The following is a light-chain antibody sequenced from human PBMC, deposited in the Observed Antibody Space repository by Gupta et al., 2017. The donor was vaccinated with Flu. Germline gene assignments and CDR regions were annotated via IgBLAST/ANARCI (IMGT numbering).Light chain of an antibody. Sequence: QSALTQPPSASGSPGQSVAISCTGTSSDIGANNYVSWYQQRPGKAPKLGIYEVNKRPSGVPDRSSGSNSGNTASLTVSGLQAEDEDDYYCGSYGSNDVFGTGTKVTVL. V-gene: IGLV2-8*01. CDR1: SSDIGANNY. J-gene: IGLJ1*01. CDR2: EVN. CDR3: GSYGSNDV.